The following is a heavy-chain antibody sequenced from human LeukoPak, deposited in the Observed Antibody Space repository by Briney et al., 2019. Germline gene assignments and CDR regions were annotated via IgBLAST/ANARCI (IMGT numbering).Heavy chain of an antibody. Sequence: GGSLRLSCAASGLTFRNAWMNWVRQAPGKGLEWVGLIKSSTDGGTTDYATPVKGRFTISRDDSKNTLSLQMNNLKTEDTAVYYCTTPERGYSGYENAYWGQGTLVTVSS. D-gene: IGHD5-12*01. V-gene: IGHV3-15*01. J-gene: IGHJ4*02. CDR2: IKSSTDGGTT. CDR3: TTPERGYSGYENAY. CDR1: GLTFRNAW.